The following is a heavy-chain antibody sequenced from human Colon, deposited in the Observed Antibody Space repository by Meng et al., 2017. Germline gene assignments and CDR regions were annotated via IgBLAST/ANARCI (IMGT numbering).Heavy chain of an antibody. V-gene: IGHV4-30-4*01. CDR2: IHSSGNT. CDR1: GGSINSADYY. D-gene: IGHD2-2*01. J-gene: IGHJ4*02. Sequence: VQLQESGPGVVKPSQTLSLPFTISGGSINSADYYWNWIRQSPGKGLEWLGYIHSSGNTYYTPSLKSRLTMSLDTSKNQFSLRLTSVTAADTAVYYCARNPVIPDARTFDFWGQGALVTVSS. CDR3: ARNPVIPDARTFDF.